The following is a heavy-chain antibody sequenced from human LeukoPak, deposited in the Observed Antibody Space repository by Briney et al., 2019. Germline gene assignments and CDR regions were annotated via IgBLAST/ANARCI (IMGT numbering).Heavy chain of an antibody. Sequence: GGSLRLSCAASGFTFSSYAMSWVRQAPGKGLEWVSAISGSGGSTYYADSVKGRFTISRDNCKNTLYLQMNSLRAEDTAVYYCAKGISSTSCFDYWGQGTLVTVSS. V-gene: IGHV3-23*01. CDR3: AKGISSTSCFDY. D-gene: IGHD2-2*01. CDR2: ISGSGGST. J-gene: IGHJ4*02. CDR1: GFTFSSYA.